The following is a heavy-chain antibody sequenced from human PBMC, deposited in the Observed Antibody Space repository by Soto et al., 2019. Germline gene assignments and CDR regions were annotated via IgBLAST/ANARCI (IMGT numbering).Heavy chain of an antibody. CDR2: IYYSGST. CDR3: ARVTGGYDSSGYYASFDY. D-gene: IGHD3-22*01. Sequence: KPSETLSLTCTVSGGSISSGDYYWSWIRQHPGKGLEWIGYIYYSGSTYYNPSLKSRVTISVDTSKNQFSLKLSSVTAADTAVYYCARVTGGYDSSGYYASFDYWGQGTLVTVSS. J-gene: IGHJ4*02. CDR1: GGSISSGDYY. V-gene: IGHV4-31*03.